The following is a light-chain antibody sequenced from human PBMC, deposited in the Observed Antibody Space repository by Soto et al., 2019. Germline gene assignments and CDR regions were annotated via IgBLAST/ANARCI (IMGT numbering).Light chain of an antibody. Sequence: QSVLTQPPSGSWTPGQRVTISGSGSSSDVGSDNVVSWYQHYPGKAPQLMIYEAFKRPSEVSSRFSGSRSGNTASLTISGLPAEDEADYYCCSHAGGDTYVFGTGIKVTV. V-gene: IGLV2-23*01. CDR1: SSDVGSDNV. J-gene: IGLJ1*01. CDR3: CSHAGGDTYV. CDR2: EAF.